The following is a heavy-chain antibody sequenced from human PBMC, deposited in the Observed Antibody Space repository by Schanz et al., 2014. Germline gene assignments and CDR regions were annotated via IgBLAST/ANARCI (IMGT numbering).Heavy chain of an antibody. J-gene: IGHJ4*02. CDR3: ARDRVSFVRGPLGVD. CDR1: GYTFNNHG. Sequence: QVQLVQSGAEVKKPGASATVSCKASGYTFNNHGISWVRQAPGQGLEWMGWISGYNGDTNYAPKFQDRATMTTDTSTGITSLELRNLKSDDTAVYYCARDRVSFVRGPLGVDWGQGTQVIVSS. CDR2: ISGYNGDT. D-gene: IGHD3-10*01. V-gene: IGHV1-18*01.